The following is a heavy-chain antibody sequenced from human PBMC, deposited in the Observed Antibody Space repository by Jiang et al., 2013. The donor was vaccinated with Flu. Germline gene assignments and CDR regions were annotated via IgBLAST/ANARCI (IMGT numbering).Heavy chain of an antibody. V-gene: IGHV3-30*18. J-gene: IGHJ4*01. Sequence: KGLEWVAVISYDGSHRYYTDSVKGRFTISRDDSKNTLYLQMNSLRSEDTAVYYCAKVRRENNFGYADLDYWG. CDR3: AKVRRENNFGYADLDY. D-gene: IGHD5-18*01. CDR2: ISYDGSHR.